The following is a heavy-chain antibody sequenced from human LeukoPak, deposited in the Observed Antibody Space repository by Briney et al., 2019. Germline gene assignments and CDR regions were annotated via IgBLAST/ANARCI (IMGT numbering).Heavy chain of an antibody. CDR2: IYSGGST. CDR3: ASSLSGPDNYYYYYMDV. D-gene: IGHD6-19*01. CDR1: GFTVSSNY. J-gene: IGHJ6*03. V-gene: IGHV3-66*01. Sequence: QTGGSLRLSCAASGFTVSSNYMSWVRQAPGKGLEWVSVIYSGGSTYYADSVKGRFTISRDNSKNTLYLQMNSLRAEDTAVYYCASSLSGPDNYYYYYMDVWGKGTTVTISS.